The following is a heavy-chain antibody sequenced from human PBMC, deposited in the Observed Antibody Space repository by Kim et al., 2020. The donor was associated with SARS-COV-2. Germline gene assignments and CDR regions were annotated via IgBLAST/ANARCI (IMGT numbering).Heavy chain of an antibody. J-gene: IGHJ4*02. CDR1: GYTFTSYS. D-gene: IGHD6-13*01. Sequence: ASVKVSCKASGYTFTSYSMHWVRQAPGQRLEWMGWINPNNGKTKFSQNFQGRVTFTRDTSATTAYMELNSLRSEDTAVYYCARVHGIAEAIDYWGQGTLVTVPS. CDR3: ARVHGIAEAIDY. V-gene: IGHV1-3*01. CDR2: INPNNGKT.